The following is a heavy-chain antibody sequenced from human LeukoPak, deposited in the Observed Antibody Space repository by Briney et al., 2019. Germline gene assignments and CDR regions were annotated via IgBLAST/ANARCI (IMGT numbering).Heavy chain of an antibody. V-gene: IGHV2-70*11. CDR3: ARIRPGGPSGGSYLDY. CDR1: GFSLSTSGMC. D-gene: IGHD1-26*01. Sequence: SGPALVKPTQTLTLTCTFSGFSLSTSGMCVSWIRQPPGKALEWLARIDWDDDKYYSTSLKTRLTISKDTSKNQVVLTMTNMDPVDTATYYCARIRPGGPSGGSYLDYWGQGTLVTVSS. J-gene: IGHJ4*02. CDR2: IDWDDDK.